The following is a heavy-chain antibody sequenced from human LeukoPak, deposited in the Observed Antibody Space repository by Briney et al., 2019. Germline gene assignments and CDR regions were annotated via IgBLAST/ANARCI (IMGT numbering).Heavy chain of an antibody. CDR3: AKGYGTMIDDAFDI. CDR1: GFTFSDYY. CDR2: ISSSSSYT. Sequence: PGGSLRLSCAASGFTFSDYYMSWIRQAPGKGLEWVSYISSSSSYTNYADSVKGRVTISRDNSKKTMYLQMNSLRAEDTAVYYCAKGYGTMIDDAFDIWGQGTMVTVSS. J-gene: IGHJ3*02. D-gene: IGHD3-22*01. V-gene: IGHV3-11*05.